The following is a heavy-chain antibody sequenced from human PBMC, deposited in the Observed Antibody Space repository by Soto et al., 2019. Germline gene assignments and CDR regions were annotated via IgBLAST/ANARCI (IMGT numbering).Heavy chain of an antibody. D-gene: IGHD6-19*01. J-gene: IGHJ4*02. CDR3: ARATGYSSGWFDY. Sequence: SETLSLTCTVSGGSISSSSYYWGWIRQPPGKGLEWIGSIYYSGSTYYNPSLKSRVTISVDTSKNQFSLKLSSVTAADTAVYYCARATGYSSGWFDYWGQGTLVTVSS. CDR1: GGSISSSSYY. CDR2: IYYSGST. V-gene: IGHV4-39*01.